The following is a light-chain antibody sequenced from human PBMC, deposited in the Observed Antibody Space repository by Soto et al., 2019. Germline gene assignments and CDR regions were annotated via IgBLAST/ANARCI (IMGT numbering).Light chain of an antibody. V-gene: IGLV2-14*01. J-gene: IGLJ2*01. Sequence: QSVLTQPASVSGSPGQSITISCTGTSSDVGAFDYVSWYQHHPGKAPKLMIYEVFSRPSGISNRFSGSKSGNTASLTISGLQAEDEADYYCSSYTSRNTVIFGGGTKVTVL. CDR3: SSYTSRNTVI. CDR2: EVF. CDR1: SSDVGAFDY.